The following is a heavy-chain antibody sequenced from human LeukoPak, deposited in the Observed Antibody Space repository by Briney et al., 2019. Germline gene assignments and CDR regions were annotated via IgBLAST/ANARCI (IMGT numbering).Heavy chain of an antibody. CDR1: GYTFTSYD. Sequence: GASVKVSCKASGYTFTSYDINWLRQATGQGLEWMGWMNPNSGNTGYAQKFQGRVTMTRNTSISTAYMELSSLRSEDTAVYYCARRSVTAILWSNWFDPWGQGTLVTVSS. CDR3: ARRSVTAILWSNWFDP. D-gene: IGHD2-21*02. CDR2: MNPNSGNT. J-gene: IGHJ5*02. V-gene: IGHV1-8*01.